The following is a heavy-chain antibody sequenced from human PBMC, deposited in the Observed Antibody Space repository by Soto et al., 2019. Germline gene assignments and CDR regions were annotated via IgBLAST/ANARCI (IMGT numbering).Heavy chain of an antibody. CDR3: ARGEVRRLIETGLEY. CDR2: IYHRGNT. Sequence: PSVTLSLTCSVSGYSISSGFYWYWIRQPPGKGLEWIGSIYHRGNTYYNPSHNGRITISLDTSKNQFSLRLTSVTAADTAVYYCARGEVRRLIETGLEYWGQGARVTVSS. V-gene: IGHV4-38-2*02. D-gene: IGHD3-10*01. J-gene: IGHJ4*02. CDR1: GYSISSGFY.